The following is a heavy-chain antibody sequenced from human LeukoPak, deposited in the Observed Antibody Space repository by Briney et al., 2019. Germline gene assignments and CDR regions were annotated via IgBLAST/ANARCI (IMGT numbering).Heavy chain of an antibody. V-gene: IGHV3-23*01. D-gene: IGHD6-13*01. Sequence: PGGSLRLSCAASGFTFSSYAMSWVRQAPGKGLEWVSTISGRGDSTYYADSVKGRFTISRDNSKNTLYLQMNSLRLEDMAGYYCAKGAGYSSNWNFDYWGQGTLVTVSS. CDR2: ISGRGDST. CDR3: AKGAGYSSNWNFDY. CDR1: GFTFSSYA. J-gene: IGHJ4*02.